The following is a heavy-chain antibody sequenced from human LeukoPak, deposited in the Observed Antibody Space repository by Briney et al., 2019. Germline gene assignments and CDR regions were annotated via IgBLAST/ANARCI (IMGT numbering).Heavy chain of an antibody. Sequence: PGGSLRLSCAGSGFTFSNFWMSWVRQAPGKGLEWVASIKEDGSDKYYVDSVKGRFTISRDNAKNSLYLQMNSLRAEDTAVYYCARDIGYNTFDYWGQGTLVTVSS. D-gene: IGHD5-24*01. J-gene: IGHJ4*02. CDR1: GFTFSNFW. CDR3: ARDIGYNTFDY. CDR2: IKEDGSDK. V-gene: IGHV3-7*05.